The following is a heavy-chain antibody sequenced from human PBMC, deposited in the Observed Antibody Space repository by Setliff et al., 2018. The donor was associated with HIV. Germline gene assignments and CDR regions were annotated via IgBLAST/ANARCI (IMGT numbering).Heavy chain of an antibody. J-gene: IGHJ4*02. CDR1: GGTFTNHG. V-gene: IGHV1-24*01. Sequence: GASVKVSCKASGGTFTNHGIGWVRQAPGKGPEWMGGFDPEDNKIVYAQKFQGRVTTTEDTSTDTAYMELSSLRPEDTAVYYCATRIRDGHRGYGYFDFWGQGTLVTVSS. CDR3: ATRIRDGHRGYGYFDF. CDR2: FDPEDNKI. D-gene: IGHD5-12*01.